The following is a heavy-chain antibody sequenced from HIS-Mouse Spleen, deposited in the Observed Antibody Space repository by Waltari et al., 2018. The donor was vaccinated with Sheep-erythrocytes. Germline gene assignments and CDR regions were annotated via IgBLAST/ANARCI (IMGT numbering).Heavy chain of an antibody. J-gene: IGHJ4*02. D-gene: IGHD4-17*01. CDR1: GFPSSSYT. CDR2: ISSSSSYI. Sequence: EVQLVASGGGLVKPGVSLRLPCSSSGFPSSSYTRTWIRQAPGKGLEWGSSISSSSSYIYYADSVKGRFTISRDNAKNSLYLQMNSLRAEDTAVYYCARVAAVTTYYFDYWGQGTLVTVSS. V-gene: IGHV3-21*01. CDR3: ARVAAVTTYYFDY.